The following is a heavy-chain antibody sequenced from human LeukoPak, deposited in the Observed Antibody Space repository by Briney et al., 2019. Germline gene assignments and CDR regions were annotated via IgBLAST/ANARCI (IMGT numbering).Heavy chain of an antibody. V-gene: IGHV4-34*01. Sequence: PSETLSFTCTVSGGSISSYYWSWIRQPPGKGLEWIGEINHSGSTNYNPSLKSRVTISVDTSKNQFSLKLSSVTAADTAVYYCARDSGAYCGGDCYPTAGNYFDYWGQGTLVTVSS. J-gene: IGHJ4*02. CDR1: GGSISSYY. D-gene: IGHD2-21*02. CDR2: INHSGST. CDR3: ARDSGAYCGGDCYPTAGNYFDY.